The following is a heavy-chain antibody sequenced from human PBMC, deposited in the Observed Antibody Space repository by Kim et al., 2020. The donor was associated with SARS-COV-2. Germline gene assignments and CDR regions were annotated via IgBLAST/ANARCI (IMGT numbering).Heavy chain of an antibody. CDR2: IFPVYGRT. V-gene: IGHV1-69*13. Sequence: SVKVSCKASGFTLKNYGLSWVRQAPGQGLEWVGGIFPVYGRTNYAPKFQGRVTITADESPSTAYMEISSLRSEDTAVYYCARTLEGAVTALNYWGQGSRVTVSS. D-gene: IGHD2-21*02. J-gene: IGHJ4*02. CDR3: ARTLEGAVTALNY. CDR1: GFTLKNYG.